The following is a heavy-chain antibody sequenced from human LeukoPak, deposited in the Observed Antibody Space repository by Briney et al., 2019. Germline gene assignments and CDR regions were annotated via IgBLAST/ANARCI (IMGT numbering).Heavy chain of an antibody. V-gene: IGHV4-39*01. CDR2: IYYSGST. D-gene: IGHD3-10*01. CDR3: ARVARVRGVITFDY. CDR1: GDSIISGTYY. J-gene: IGHJ4*02. Sequence: PSETLSLTCTVSGDSIISGTYYWGWIRQPPGKALEWIGSIYYSGSTYYNPSLRSRVTISVDTSKNQSSLKLSSVTAADTSVYYCARVARVRGVITFDYWGRGTLVTVSS.